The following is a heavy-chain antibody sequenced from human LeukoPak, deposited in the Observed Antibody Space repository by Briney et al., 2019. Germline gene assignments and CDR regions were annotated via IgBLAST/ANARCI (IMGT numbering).Heavy chain of an antibody. Sequence: SETLSLTCSVSGGSVSSGSYYWSWIRQPPGKGLEWIGDIYYSGSTNYNPSLKSRVSISVDTSKNQFSLKLSSVTAADTAVYFCARAAYCGGDCYYYFDYWGQGTLVTVSS. D-gene: IGHD2-21*02. J-gene: IGHJ4*02. V-gene: IGHV4-61*01. CDR1: GGSVSSGSYY. CDR3: ARAAYCGGDCYYYFDY. CDR2: IYYSGST.